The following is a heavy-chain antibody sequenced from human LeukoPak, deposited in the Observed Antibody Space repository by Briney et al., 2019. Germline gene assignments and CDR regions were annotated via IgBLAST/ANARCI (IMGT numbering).Heavy chain of an antibody. D-gene: IGHD6-19*01. CDR3: ARETSPLYSSGWYVY. CDR2: ISYDGSNK. Sequence: PGGSLRLSCAASGFTFSSYAMHWVRQAPGKGLEWVAVISYDGSNKYYADSVKGRFTISRDNSKNTLYLQMNSLRAEDTAVYYCARETSPLYSSGWYVYWGQGTLVTVSS. CDR1: GFTFSSYA. J-gene: IGHJ4*02. V-gene: IGHV3-30-3*01.